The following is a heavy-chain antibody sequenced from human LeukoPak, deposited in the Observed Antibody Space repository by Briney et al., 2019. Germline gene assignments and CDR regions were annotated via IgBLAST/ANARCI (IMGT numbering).Heavy chain of an antibody. CDR2: INHSGST. J-gene: IGHJ4*02. CDR1: GGSFSGYY. Sequence: PSETLSLTCAVYGGSFSGYYWSWIRQPPGKGLEWIGEINHSGSTNYNPSLKSRVTISVDTSKNQFSLKLSSVTAADTAIYYCARQSGGVVTKLDYWGQGTLVTVSS. CDR3: ARQSGGVVTKLDY. D-gene: IGHD3-16*01. V-gene: IGHV4-34*01.